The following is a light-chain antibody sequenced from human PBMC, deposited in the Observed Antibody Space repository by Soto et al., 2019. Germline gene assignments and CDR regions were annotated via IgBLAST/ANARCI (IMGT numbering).Light chain of an antibody. CDR1: SRDIEAYDY. Sequence: QSALTQPRSVSGSPGQSVAISCTGTSRDIEAYDYVSWYQQHPGKAPKLIISEVNKRPSGVSYRFSGSKSGTSASLAITGLQAEDEADYYCQSYDSSLSGSHVFGTGTKVTVL. CDR2: EVN. J-gene: IGLJ1*01. CDR3: QSYDSSLSGSHV. V-gene: IGLV2-11*01.